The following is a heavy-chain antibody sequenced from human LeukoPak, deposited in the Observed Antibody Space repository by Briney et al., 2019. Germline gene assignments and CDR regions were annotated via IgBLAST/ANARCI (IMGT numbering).Heavy chain of an antibody. D-gene: IGHD3-3*01. J-gene: IGHJ4*02. V-gene: IGHV3-74*01. CDR2: INGDGSDT. CDR3: ARGSGTGWPDFLDY. CDR1: GFTLSSNW. Sequence: GGSLRLSCAASGFTLSSNWMHWVRQAPGRGLLWVSRINGDGSDTPYAVSVRGRFTISRDNSRNTLYLQMNSLRVEDTGVYYCARGSGTGWPDFLDYWGQGSLVTVSS.